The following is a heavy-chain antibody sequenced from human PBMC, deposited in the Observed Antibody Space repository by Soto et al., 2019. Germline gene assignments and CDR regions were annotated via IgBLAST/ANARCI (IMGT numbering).Heavy chain of an antibody. D-gene: IGHD3-16*01. CDR3: ARGRYYRTLIS. V-gene: IGHV4-34*01. J-gene: IGHJ4*02. Sequence: QVQLQQWGAGLLKPSETLSLTCAVYGGSFSGYYWSWIRQPPGKGLEWIGEINHSGSTNYNPSLKSRVTISVDTSKNQFSLKLSSVTAADTAVYYCARGRYYRTLISWGQGTLVTVSS. CDR2: INHSGST. CDR1: GGSFSGYY.